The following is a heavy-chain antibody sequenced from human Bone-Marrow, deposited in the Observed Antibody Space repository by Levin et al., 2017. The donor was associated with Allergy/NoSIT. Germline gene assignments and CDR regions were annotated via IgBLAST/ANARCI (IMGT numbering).Heavy chain of an antibody. Sequence: SVKVSCKASGGTLSSYAISWVRQAPGQGLEWMGGIIPIFGTANYAQKFQGRVTITADESTSTAYMELSSLRSEDTAVYYCARGQQWLRGSYYYYMDVWGKGTTVTVSS. D-gene: IGHD6-19*01. J-gene: IGHJ6*03. CDR3: ARGQQWLRGSYYYYMDV. CDR2: IIPIFGTA. CDR1: GGTLSSYA. V-gene: IGHV1-69*13.